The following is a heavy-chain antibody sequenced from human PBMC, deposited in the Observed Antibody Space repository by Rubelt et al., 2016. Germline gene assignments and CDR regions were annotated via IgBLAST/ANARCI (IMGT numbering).Heavy chain of an antibody. V-gene: IGHV3-30*02. Sequence: QVQLVESGGGVVQPGGSLRHSCAASGFTFSSYGMHWVRQAPGKGLEWVAFIRYDGSNKYYADSVKGRFTISRDNSKNTLYLQMNSLRAEDTAVYYCAKPARLDYGINAEYFQHWGQGTLVTVSS. CDR2: IRYDGSNK. J-gene: IGHJ1*01. CDR1: GFTFSSYG. CDR3: AKPARLDYGINAEYFQH. D-gene: IGHD4-17*01.